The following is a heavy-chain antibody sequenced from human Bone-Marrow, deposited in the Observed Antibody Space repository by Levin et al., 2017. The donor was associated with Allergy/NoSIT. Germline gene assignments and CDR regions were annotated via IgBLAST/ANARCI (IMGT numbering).Heavy chain of an antibody. V-gene: IGHV3-30*18. CDR3: AKDRGAGAFPDYFDY. Sequence: LSLPCAASGFTFRSYGMHWVRQAPGKGLEWVAVISYDGSNKYYADSVKGRFTISRDNSKNTLYLQMNSLRAEDTAVYYCAKDRGAGAFPDYFDYWGQGTLVTVSS. J-gene: IGHJ4*02. D-gene: IGHD3-3*02. CDR1: GFTFRSYG. CDR2: ISYDGSNK.